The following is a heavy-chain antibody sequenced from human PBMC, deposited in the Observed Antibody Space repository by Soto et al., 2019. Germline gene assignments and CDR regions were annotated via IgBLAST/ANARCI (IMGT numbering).Heavy chain of an antibody. CDR3: ARYPNPTVAGLPFDL. J-gene: IGHJ4*02. Sequence: GGSLRLSCAASGFTFSSYWMSWVRQAPGKGLEWVAHTRQDGGQEYYVDSVKGRFTISRDNAKNPLYLQMNSLRVEDTAVYYCARYPNPTVAGLPFDLWGQGTLVTVSS. V-gene: IGHV3-7*03. D-gene: IGHD6-19*01. CDR2: TRQDGGQE. CDR1: GFTFSSYW.